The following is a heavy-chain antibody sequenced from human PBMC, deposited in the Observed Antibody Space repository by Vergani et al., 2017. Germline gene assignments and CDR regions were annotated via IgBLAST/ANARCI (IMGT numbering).Heavy chain of an antibody. CDR1: GFTFSSYA. CDR3: AKWEVGATSDFDY. J-gene: IGHJ4*02. D-gene: IGHD1-26*01. CDR2: ISGSGGST. V-gene: IGHV3-23*01. Sequence: EVQLLESGGGLVQPGGSLRLSCAASGFTFSSYAMSWVRRAPGKGLEWVSAISGSGGSTYYADSVKGRFTISRDNSKNTLYLQMNSRRAEDTAVYYCAKWEVGATSDFDYWGQGTLVTVSS.